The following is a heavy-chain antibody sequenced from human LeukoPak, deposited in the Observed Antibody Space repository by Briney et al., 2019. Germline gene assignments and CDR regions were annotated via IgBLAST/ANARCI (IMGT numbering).Heavy chain of an antibody. J-gene: IGHJ3*02. Sequence: GVLRLSCSASGFTLSDYQKSWIRQAPGKGPEWVLYIYSSCSTIYCADSVKGRFTISRDNAKNSLCLQMSSLRAEDTAVYYCASRILFTIFGVVTTPDAFDIWGQGTMVTVSS. CDR1: GFTLSDYQ. D-gene: IGHD3-3*01. V-gene: IGHV3-11*01. CDR2: IYSSCSTI. CDR3: ASRILFTIFGVVTTPDAFDI.